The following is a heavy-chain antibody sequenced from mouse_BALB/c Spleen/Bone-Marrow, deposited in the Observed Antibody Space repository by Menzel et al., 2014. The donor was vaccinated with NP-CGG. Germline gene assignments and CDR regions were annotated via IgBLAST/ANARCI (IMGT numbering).Heavy chain of an antibody. D-gene: IGHD2-3*01. CDR3: ARDGYYVVMDY. V-gene: IGHV2-9*02. CDR2: IWAGGST. CDR1: GFSLTNYG. Sequence: QVQLKESGPGLVAPSQSLSITCTVSGFSLTNYGLHWVRQPPGKGLEWLGVIWAGGSTNYNSALMSRLSITKDNSKNQVFLKMNSLQTADTAMYYCARDGYYVVMDYWGQGTSVTVSS. J-gene: IGHJ4*01.